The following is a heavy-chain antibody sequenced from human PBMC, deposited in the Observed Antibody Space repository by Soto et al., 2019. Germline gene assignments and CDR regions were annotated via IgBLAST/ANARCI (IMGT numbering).Heavy chain of an antibody. CDR3: ARESTAVGYYFDY. J-gene: IGHJ4*02. D-gene: IGHD6-19*01. Sequence: EVRLVESGGGLVQPGGSLRLSCAASGFTVSSNYMSWVRQAPGKGLEWVSVIYSGGSTYYADSVKGRFTISRDNSKNTLYLQMNSLRAEDTAVYYCARESTAVGYYFDYWGQGTLVTVSS. V-gene: IGHV3-66*01. CDR1: GFTVSSNY. CDR2: IYSGGST.